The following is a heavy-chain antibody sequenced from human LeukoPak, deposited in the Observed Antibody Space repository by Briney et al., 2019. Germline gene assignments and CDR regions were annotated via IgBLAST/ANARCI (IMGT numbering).Heavy chain of an antibody. J-gene: IGHJ4*02. CDR3: ATSEYGSDYFDY. D-gene: IGHD4-17*01. V-gene: IGHV1-46*01. CDR1: GYTFTSNY. CDR2: IYPRDGST. Sequence: ASVKVSCKASGYTFTSNYIHWVRQAPGQGLEWMGMIYPRDGSTSYAQKFQGRVTMTEDTSTDTAYMELSSLRSEDTAVYYCATSEYGSDYFDYWGQGTLVTVSS.